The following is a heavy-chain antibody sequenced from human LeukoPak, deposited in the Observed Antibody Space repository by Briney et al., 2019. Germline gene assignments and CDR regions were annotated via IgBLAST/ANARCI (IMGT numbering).Heavy chain of an antibody. CDR1: GFTFSRSA. D-gene: IGHD1-26*01. CDR2: FSASGGTT. V-gene: IGHV3-23*01. CDR3: AKANYSGSYYFDS. Sequence: GGSLRLSCAASGFTFSRSAMNWVRQAPGKGLEWVSSFSASGGTTYYADSVKGRFTISRDNSKNTLSVQMNSLRAEDTTVYYCAKANYSGSYYFDSWGQGTLVTVSS. J-gene: IGHJ4*02.